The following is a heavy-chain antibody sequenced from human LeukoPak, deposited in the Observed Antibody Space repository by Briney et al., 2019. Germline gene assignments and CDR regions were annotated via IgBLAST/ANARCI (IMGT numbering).Heavy chain of an antibody. J-gene: IGHJ4*02. Sequence: GGSLRLSCAASGFTFSSYSMNWVRQAPGKGLEWVSYISSSSTIYYADSVKGRFTISRDNAKNSLYLQMNSLRAEDTAVYYCARQRLYASFDYWGQGTLVTVST. CDR3: ARQRLYASFDY. CDR2: ISSSSTI. D-gene: IGHD2-8*01. V-gene: IGHV3-48*01. CDR1: GFTFSSYS.